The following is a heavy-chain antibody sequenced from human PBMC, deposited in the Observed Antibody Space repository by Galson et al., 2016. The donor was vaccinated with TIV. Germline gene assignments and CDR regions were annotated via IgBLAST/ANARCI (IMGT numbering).Heavy chain of an antibody. D-gene: IGHD4-17*01. CDR1: GFSLNSGGMC. CDR2: IDWDGDE. V-gene: IGHV2-70*11. J-gene: IGHJ2*01. Sequence: PALVKPTQTLTLTCTFSGFSLNSGGMCVSWIRQPPGKALEWLARIDWDGDEYYSTFLQTRLSFSKDTAKNQVVLTMTNMDPVDTATYYCVRTPYGDSFGWYFDLWGRGTLVTVSS. CDR3: VRTPYGDSFGWYFDL.